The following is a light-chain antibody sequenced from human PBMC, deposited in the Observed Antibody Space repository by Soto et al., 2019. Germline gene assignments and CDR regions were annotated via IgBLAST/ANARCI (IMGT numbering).Light chain of an antibody. CDR2: GAS. Sequence: EIVMTQSPATLSVSPGERATLSCRASQSVSSNLAWYQQKPGQAPRLLIYGASTRPTGIPARFSGSGSRTEFTLTLSSLQSEDFAVYYCQQYNNWPRTFGQGTKVEIK. V-gene: IGKV3-15*01. CDR1: QSVSSN. J-gene: IGKJ1*01. CDR3: QQYNNWPRT.